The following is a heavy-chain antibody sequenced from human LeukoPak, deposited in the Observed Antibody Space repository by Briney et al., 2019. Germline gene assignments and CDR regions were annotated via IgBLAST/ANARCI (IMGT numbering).Heavy chain of an antibody. Sequence: GRSLRLSCAASGFTFDDNAMSWVRQAPGKGLEWVANIKKDGSEKYYVDSVKGRFTISRDNAKNSLYLQMNSLRAEDTAVYFCARDGAARGSGSFGDWGQGTLVTVSS. CDR1: GFTFDDNA. V-gene: IGHV3-7*01. J-gene: IGHJ4*02. D-gene: IGHD3-10*01. CDR3: ARDGAARGSGSFGD. CDR2: IKKDGSEK.